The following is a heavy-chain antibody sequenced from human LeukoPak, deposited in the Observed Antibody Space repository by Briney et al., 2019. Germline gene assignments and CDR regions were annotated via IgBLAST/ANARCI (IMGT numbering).Heavy chain of an antibody. D-gene: IGHD6-6*01. CDR1: GFTLSSYS. Sequence: GRSLRLSCAASGFTLSSYSMNWVRQAPGKGLEWVSSISSSSSYIYYADSVKGRFTISRDNAKNSLYLQMNSLRAEDTAVYYCARGSSSSLTYFDYWGQGTLVTVSS. CDR3: ARGSSSSLTYFDY. J-gene: IGHJ4*02. V-gene: IGHV3-21*01. CDR2: ISSSSSYI.